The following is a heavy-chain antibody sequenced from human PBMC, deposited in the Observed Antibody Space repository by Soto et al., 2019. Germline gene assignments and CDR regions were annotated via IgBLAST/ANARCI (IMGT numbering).Heavy chain of an antibody. CDR3: AREGDSSGYCYFDY. CDR2: IIPIFGTA. CDR1: GGTFSSYA. Sequence: ASVKVSCKASGGTFSSYAISWVRQAPGQGLEWMGGIIPIFGTANYAQKFQGRVTITADESTSTAYMELSSLRSEDTAVYYCAREGDSSGYCYFDYWGQGTLVTVSS. V-gene: IGHV1-69*13. D-gene: IGHD3-22*01. J-gene: IGHJ4*02.